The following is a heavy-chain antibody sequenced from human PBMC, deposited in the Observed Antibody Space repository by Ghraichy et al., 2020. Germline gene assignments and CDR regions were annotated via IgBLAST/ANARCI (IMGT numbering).Heavy chain of an antibody. CDR2: IWYDGSNK. CDR3: ARDGGEMATPLPDY. CDR1: GFTFSSYG. J-gene: IGHJ4*02. V-gene: IGHV3-33*01. D-gene: IGHD5-24*01. Sequence: GESLNISCAASGFTFSSYGMHWVRQAPGKGLEWVAVIWYDGSNKYYADYVKGRFTISRDNSKNTLYLQMNSLRAEDTAVYYCARDGGEMATPLPDYWGQGTLVTVSS.